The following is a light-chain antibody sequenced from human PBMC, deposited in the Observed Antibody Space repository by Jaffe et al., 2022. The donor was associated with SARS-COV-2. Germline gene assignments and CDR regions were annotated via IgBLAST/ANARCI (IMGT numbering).Light chain of an antibody. V-gene: IGKV3-20*01. CDR3: HQHGSSPRT. CDR2: AAS. Sequence: EIVLTQSPGTLSLSPGERATLFCRASQAVTSTYLAWYQQKSGQSPRLLIRAASSRATGIPDRFSGRGSGTDFTLTISRVEPEDFAVYYCHQHGSSPRTFGQGTKLEIK. J-gene: IGKJ2*01. CDR1: QAVTSTY.